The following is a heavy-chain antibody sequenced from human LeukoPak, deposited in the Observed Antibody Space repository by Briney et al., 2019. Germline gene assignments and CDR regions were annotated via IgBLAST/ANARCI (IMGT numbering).Heavy chain of an antibody. CDR2: IYSGGST. Sequence: GGSLRLSCAASGFTVSSNYMSWVRQAPGKGLGWVSVIYSGGSTYYADSVKGRFTISRDNSKNSLYLQMNSLRTEDTALYYCAKARGIAAPLDYWGQGTLVTVSS. J-gene: IGHJ4*02. D-gene: IGHD6-25*01. CDR1: GFTVSSNY. CDR3: AKARGIAAPLDY. V-gene: IGHV3-53*05.